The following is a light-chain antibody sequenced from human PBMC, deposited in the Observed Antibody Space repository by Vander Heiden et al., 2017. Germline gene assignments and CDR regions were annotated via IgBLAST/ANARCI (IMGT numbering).Light chain of an antibody. Sequence: DIVLTQSPATLSLSPGARATLSCRPSQSVSSYLAWYQQKPGQAPRLLLYDASKRATGIPARFSGSGSGTDFTLTISSLEPEDFAVYYCQQRTNWPLSFGGGTKVEI. V-gene: IGKV3-11*01. J-gene: IGKJ4*01. CDR3: QQRTNWPLS. CDR1: QSVSSY. CDR2: DAS.